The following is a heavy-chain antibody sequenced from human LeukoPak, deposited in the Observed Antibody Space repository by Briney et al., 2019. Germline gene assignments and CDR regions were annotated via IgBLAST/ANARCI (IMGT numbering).Heavy chain of an antibody. CDR2: IYSGGST. CDR3: ARGAAAAVVIAHSDY. D-gene: IGHD2-21*01. Sequence: GGSLRLSCAASGFTVSSNYMSWVRQAPGKGLEWVSVIYSGGSTYYADSVKGRFTISRDNAKNSLYLQMNSLRAEDTAVYYCARGAAAAVVIAHSDYWGQGTLVTVSS. J-gene: IGHJ4*02. V-gene: IGHV3-53*01. CDR1: GFTVSSNY.